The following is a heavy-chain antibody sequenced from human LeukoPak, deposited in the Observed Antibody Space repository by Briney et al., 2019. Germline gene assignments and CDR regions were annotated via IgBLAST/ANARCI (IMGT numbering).Heavy chain of an antibody. D-gene: IGHD1-14*01. CDR2: ISGSGTIT. CDR1: GFTFSSYA. Sequence: PGASLRLSCAASGFTFSSYAMSWVRQAPGKGLEWVSSISGSGTITHYADSVKGRFAVSRDNSRNTLYLQMHSLRADDSAVYYCAKGGMGSYFDYWGQGTLVTVSS. CDR3: AKGGMGSYFDY. J-gene: IGHJ4*02. V-gene: IGHV3-23*01.